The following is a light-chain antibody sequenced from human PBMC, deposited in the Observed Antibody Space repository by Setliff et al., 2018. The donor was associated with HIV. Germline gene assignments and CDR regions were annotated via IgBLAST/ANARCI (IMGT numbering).Light chain of an antibody. V-gene: IGLV2-23*02. J-gene: IGLJ1*01. CDR2: EVS. CDR1: SSDIGAYDY. CDR3: CSYAGSSTSLYV. Sequence: QSALTQPASVSGSPGQPITISCTGTSSDIGAYDYVSWYQQHPVKAPKLMIYEVSKRPSGVSNRFSGSKSGNTASLTISGLQAEDEADYYCCSYAGSSTSLYVFGTRTKVTVL.